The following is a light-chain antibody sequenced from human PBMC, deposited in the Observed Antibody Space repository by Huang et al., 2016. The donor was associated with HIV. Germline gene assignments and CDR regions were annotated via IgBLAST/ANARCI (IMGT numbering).Light chain of an antibody. CDR2: ATS. CDR3: QQYESWPPLT. J-gene: IGKJ4*01. Sequence: EIVMTQSPDTLSVSPGGRATLSCRASQSVRDKLAWYQQKPGQAPRLLLHATSTRAVGVPARFSGSGSGTEFTLTISSLQSEDCGVYYCQQYESWPPLTFGGGTKVEIK. CDR1: QSVRDK. V-gene: IGKV3-15*01.